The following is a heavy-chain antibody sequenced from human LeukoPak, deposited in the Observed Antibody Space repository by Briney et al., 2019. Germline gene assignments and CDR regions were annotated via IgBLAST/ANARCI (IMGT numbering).Heavy chain of an antibody. CDR2: ISGSGGST. D-gene: IGHD3-22*01. J-gene: IGHJ4*02. CDR1: GFTFNNYA. V-gene: IGHV3-23*01. Sequence: PGGSLRLSCAASGFTFNNYAMNWVRLAPGKGLEWVSGISGSGGSTYYADSVKGRFTISRDNSKNTLYLQMNRLRAEDTAVYFCAKDPLSYYDSSGYRYFDYWGQGTLVTVSS. CDR3: AKDPLSYYDSSGYRYFDY.